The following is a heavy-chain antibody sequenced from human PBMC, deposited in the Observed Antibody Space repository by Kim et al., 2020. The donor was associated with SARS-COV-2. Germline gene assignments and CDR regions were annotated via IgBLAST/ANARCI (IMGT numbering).Heavy chain of an antibody. D-gene: IGHD6-13*01. CDR3: AGDRVWVYSSSQRTGWFDP. CDR1: GGSISSYY. Sequence: SETLSLTCTVSGGSISSYYWSWIRQPPGKGLEWIGYIYYSGSTNYNPSLKSRVTISVDTSKNQFSLKLSSVTAADPAVYYCAGDRVWVYSSSQRTGWFDPWGQGTLVTVSS. J-gene: IGHJ5*02. V-gene: IGHV4-59*01. CDR2: IYYSGST.